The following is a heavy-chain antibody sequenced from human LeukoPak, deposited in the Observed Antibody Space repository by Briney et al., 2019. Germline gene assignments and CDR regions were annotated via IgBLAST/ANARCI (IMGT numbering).Heavy chain of an antibody. CDR2: ISYDGSNK. D-gene: IGHD4-17*01. Sequence: GSLRLSCAASGFTFSSYGMHWVRQAPGKGLEWVAVISYDGSNKYYADSVKGRFTISRDNSKNTLYLQMNSLRAEDTAVYYCAKPFYGDYFDYWGQGTLVTVFS. J-gene: IGHJ4*02. V-gene: IGHV3-30*18. CDR1: GFTFSSYG. CDR3: AKPFYGDYFDY.